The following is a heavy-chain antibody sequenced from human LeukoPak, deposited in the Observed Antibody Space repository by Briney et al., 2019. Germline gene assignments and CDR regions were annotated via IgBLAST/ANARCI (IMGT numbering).Heavy chain of an antibody. J-gene: IGHJ4*02. V-gene: IGHV3-64D*06. CDR2: ISGNGGST. D-gene: IGHD6-19*01. CDR3: VKGSYSSGWYYFDY. Sequence: PGGSLRLSCSASGFTFSSYAMHWVRQAPGKGLEYVSAISGNGGSTYYADSVKGSFTIFRANSKKSLYIQMSITRAEATAVYYCVKGSYSSGWYYFDYWGQGTVVTVSS. CDR1: GFTFSSYA.